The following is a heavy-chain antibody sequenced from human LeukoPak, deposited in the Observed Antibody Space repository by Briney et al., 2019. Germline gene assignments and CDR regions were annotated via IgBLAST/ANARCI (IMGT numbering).Heavy chain of an antibody. Sequence: PGGSLRLSCAASGFTVSSNYMSWVRQAPGKGLEWVSVIYSGGSTYYADSVKGRFTISRDNSKNTLYLQMNSLRAEDTAVYYCASGPYTAMVTYPHLFFDYWGQGTLVTVSS. CDR3: ASGPYTAMVTYPHLFFDY. CDR1: GFTVSSNY. V-gene: IGHV3-53*01. CDR2: IYSGGST. J-gene: IGHJ4*02. D-gene: IGHD5-18*01.